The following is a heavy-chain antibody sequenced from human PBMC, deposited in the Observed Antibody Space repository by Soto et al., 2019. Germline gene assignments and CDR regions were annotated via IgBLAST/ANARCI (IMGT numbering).Heavy chain of an antibody. CDR2: IIPICGTA. CDR1: GGTFSSYA. J-gene: IGHJ6*02. Sequence: QVQLVQSGAEVKKPGASVTVSCTASGGTFSSYAISWVRQAPGQGLEWMGGIIPICGTANYAQKFQGRVTITADESTSTAYMELSSLRSEDTAVYYCARGRLAVDMGSYGMDVWGQGTTVTVSS. CDR3: ARGRLAVDMGSYGMDV. V-gene: IGHV1-69*01. D-gene: IGHD5-12*01.